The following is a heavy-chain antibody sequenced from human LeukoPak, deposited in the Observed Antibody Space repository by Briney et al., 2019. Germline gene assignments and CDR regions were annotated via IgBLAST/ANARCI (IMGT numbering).Heavy chain of an antibody. V-gene: IGHV1-2*02. CDR2: INPNSGGT. CDR1: GYTFTGYY. CDR3: ARGEHCSGGSCYQFDY. D-gene: IGHD2-15*01. J-gene: IGHJ4*02. Sequence: ASVKVSCKASGYTFTGYYMHWVRQAPGQGLEWMGWINPNSGGTNYAQKFQGRVTMTRDTSISTAYMELSRLRSDDTAVYYCARGEHCSGGSCYQFDYWGQGTLVTVSS.